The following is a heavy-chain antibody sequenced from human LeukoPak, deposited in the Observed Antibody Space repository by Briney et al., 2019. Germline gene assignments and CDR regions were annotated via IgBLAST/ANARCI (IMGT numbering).Heavy chain of an antibody. Sequence: PSETLSLTCTVSGGSISSSSYYWGWIRQPPGKGLEWIGSIYYSGSTYYNPSLKSRVTISVDTSKNQFSLKPSSVTAADTAVYYCARPAGDSSYYFDYWGQGTLVTVSS. CDR2: IYYSGST. CDR1: GGSISSSSYY. D-gene: IGHD4-17*01. V-gene: IGHV4-39*01. J-gene: IGHJ4*02. CDR3: ARPAGDSSYYFDY.